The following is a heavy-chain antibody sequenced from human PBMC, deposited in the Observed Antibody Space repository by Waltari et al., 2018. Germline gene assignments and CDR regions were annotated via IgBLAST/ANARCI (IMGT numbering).Heavy chain of an antibody. J-gene: IGHJ4*02. Sequence: EVQLVESGGGLVNPGGSLRLSCAASGFTFSNPYINWVRQAPGKGLEWVGRVKSKTDGGTTEYAAPVKGRFTISRDDSKDTAYLQMNSLRIEDTAVYYCATERTGSHDYWGQGTLVTVSS. CDR3: ATERTGSHDY. CDR2: VKSKTDGGTT. CDR1: GFTFSNPY. D-gene: IGHD1-26*01. V-gene: IGHV3-15*01.